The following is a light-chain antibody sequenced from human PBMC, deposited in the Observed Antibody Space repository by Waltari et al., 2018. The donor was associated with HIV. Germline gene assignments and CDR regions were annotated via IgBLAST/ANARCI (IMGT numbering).Light chain of an antibody. CDR1: QSVVHGDGNTY. V-gene: IGKV2-30*02. CDR2: RVS. Sequence: DVVMTQSPFSLPANLGQPASISCRSSQSVVHGDGNTYLNWFHQRPGQSPRRLIYRVSNRDSGVPDRISGSGSGNDFTLKISRVEAEDVGVYYCMQGTHWPYTFGQGTKLEIK. J-gene: IGKJ2*01. CDR3: MQGTHWPYT.